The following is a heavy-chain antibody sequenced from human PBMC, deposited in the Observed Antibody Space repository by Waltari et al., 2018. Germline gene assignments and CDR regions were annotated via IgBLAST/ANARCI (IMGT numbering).Heavy chain of an antibody. V-gene: IGHV4-34*01. CDR3: ARGGWFGDPYGGYYYYYYMDV. Sequence: QVQLQQWGAGLMKPSETLSLTCAVYGGSFSGYYWSWVRQPPGKGLGWIGEINHSGSTNYNPSLKSRVTISVDTSKNQFSLKLSSVTAADTAVYYCARGGWFGDPYGGYYYYYYMDVWGKGTTVTVSS. CDR1: GGSFSGYY. J-gene: IGHJ6*03. D-gene: IGHD3-10*01. CDR2: INHSGST.